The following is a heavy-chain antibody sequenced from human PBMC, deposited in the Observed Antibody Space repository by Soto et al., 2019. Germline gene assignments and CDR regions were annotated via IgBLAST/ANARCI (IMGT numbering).Heavy chain of an antibody. Sequence: ETLSRAGSVSGGSISTYYWSWIRQTPEKGLEWIGYIYYSGITKYNPSLRSRATISVDTSKNQFSLHLTSVTAADTAVYFCARGSIVGATVSGWFDPWGQGTLVTVSS. CDR2: IYYSGIT. CDR1: GGSISTYY. CDR3: ARGSIVGATVSGWFDP. J-gene: IGHJ5*02. V-gene: IGHV4-59*03. D-gene: IGHD1-26*01.